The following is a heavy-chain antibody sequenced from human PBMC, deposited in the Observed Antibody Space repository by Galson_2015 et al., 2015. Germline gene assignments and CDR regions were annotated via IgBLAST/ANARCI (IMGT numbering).Heavy chain of an antibody. D-gene: IGHD5-18*01. CDR1: GFTFSSYW. CDR3: ARDGDTAMVTYALDN. Sequence: SLRLSCAASGFTFSSYWMHWVRQAPGKGLVWVSRINSDGSSTSYADSVKGRFTISRDNAKNTLYLQMNSLRAEDTAVYYCARDGDTAMVTYALDNSGQGTMVPVSS. V-gene: IGHV3-74*01. J-gene: IGHJ3*02. CDR2: INSDGSST.